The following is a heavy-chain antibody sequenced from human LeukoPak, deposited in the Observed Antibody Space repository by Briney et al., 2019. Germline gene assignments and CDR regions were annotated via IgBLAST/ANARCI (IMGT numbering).Heavy chain of an antibody. J-gene: IGHJ4*02. Sequence: PGGSLRLSCAASGFSFSSYEMNWVRQAPGKGLEWVGNINQDASEINYVDSVRGRFTISRDNAKNSLHLQMNSLRAEDTAVYYCATDRDNSDWQKRFDSWGQGTLVTVSS. CDR2: INQDASEI. CDR1: GFSFSSYE. CDR3: ATDRDNSDWQKRFDS. D-gene: IGHD2-21*02. V-gene: IGHV3-7*01.